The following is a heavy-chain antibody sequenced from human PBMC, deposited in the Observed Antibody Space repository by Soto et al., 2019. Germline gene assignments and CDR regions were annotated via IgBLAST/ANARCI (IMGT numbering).Heavy chain of an antibody. Sequence: ETLSLTCAVSGDSVSSRFWWSWVRQSPGKGLEWIGEIYHSGSANYNPSLKSRVTMSVDNSKNQFSLKLNSVTAADTAVYYCARYNAASGTYYFDYWGQGTLVTVSS. V-gene: IGHV4-4*02. CDR1: GDSVSSRFW. CDR2: IYHSGSA. D-gene: IGHD6-13*01. J-gene: IGHJ4*02. CDR3: ARYNAASGTYYFDY.